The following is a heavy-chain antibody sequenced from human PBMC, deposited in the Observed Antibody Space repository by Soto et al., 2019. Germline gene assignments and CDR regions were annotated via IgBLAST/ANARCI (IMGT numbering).Heavy chain of an antibody. V-gene: IGHV3-74*01. CDR2: IQNDGSRT. J-gene: IGHJ4*02. CDR1: GFTFNYYW. CDR3: ARDGLGAYTYGSYYFDY. D-gene: IGHD5-18*01. Sequence: GGSLRLSCAASGFTFNYYWMHWVRQAPGQGLVWVAHIQNDGSRTTYADSVKGRFTISRDNAKNTMYLQMNSLRAEDTAVYYCARDGLGAYTYGSYYFDYWGQGTLVTVSS.